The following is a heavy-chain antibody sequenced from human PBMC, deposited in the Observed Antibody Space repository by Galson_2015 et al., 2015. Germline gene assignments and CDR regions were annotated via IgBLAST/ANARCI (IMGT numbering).Heavy chain of an antibody. CDR2: ISSSSSYT. Sequence: SLRLSCAASGFTFSDYYMSWLRQAPGKGLEWVSYISSSSSYTNYADSVKGRFTISRDNAKNSLYLQMNSLRAEDTAVYYCARRSLGYCSSTSCYYGWFDPWGQGTLVTVSS. J-gene: IGHJ5*02. CDR3: ARRSLGYCSSTSCYYGWFDP. D-gene: IGHD2-2*01. CDR1: GFTFSDYY. V-gene: IGHV3-11*06.